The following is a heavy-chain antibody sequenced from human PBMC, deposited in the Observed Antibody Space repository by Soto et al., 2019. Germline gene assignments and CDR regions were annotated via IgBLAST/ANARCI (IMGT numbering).Heavy chain of an antibody. CDR1: GYTLTELS. J-gene: IGHJ4*02. Sequence: GASVNVSCKVSGYTLTELSMHWVRQAPGKGLEWMGGFDPEDGETIYAQKFQGRVTMTEDTSTDTAYMELSSLRSEDTAVYYCATAPNYYDSSGYRIFDYWGQGTLVTVSS. V-gene: IGHV1-24*01. D-gene: IGHD3-22*01. CDR2: FDPEDGET. CDR3: ATAPNYYDSSGYRIFDY.